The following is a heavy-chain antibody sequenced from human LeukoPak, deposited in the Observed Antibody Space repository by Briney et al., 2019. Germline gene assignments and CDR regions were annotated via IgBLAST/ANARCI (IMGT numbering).Heavy chain of an antibody. CDR2: IYSGGST. CDR3: AKLTILGYCSGGSCYDRRVFDY. D-gene: IGHD2-15*01. CDR1: GFTVSNNY. V-gene: IGHV3-66*04. Sequence: GGSLTLSCAASGFTVSNNYMRWVRQAPGKGLEWVSLIYSGGSTYYADSVKGRFIISRDNSKNTLYLQMNSLRAEDTAVYYCAKLTILGYCSGGSCYDRRVFDYWGQGTLVTVSS. J-gene: IGHJ4*02.